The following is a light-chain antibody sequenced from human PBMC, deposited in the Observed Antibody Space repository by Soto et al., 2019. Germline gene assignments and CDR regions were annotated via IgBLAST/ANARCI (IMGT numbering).Light chain of an antibody. V-gene: IGKV3-15*01. J-gene: IGKJ1*01. CDR2: GAS. Sequence: DIVMTQSPATLSVSPGERATLSCRASQSVSSNLAWYQQEPGQAPRLLIYGASTRATGIPTRFSGSGSGTEFTLTISSLQSEDVAVYYCQQHHNWPPWTFGQGTKVEIK. CDR3: QQHHNWPPWT. CDR1: QSVSSN.